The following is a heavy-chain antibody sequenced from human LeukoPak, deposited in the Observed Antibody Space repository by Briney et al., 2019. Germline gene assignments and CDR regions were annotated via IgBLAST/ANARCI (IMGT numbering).Heavy chain of an antibody. CDR3: ARGGIITSYAFEI. D-gene: IGHD3-10*01. J-gene: IGHJ3*02. V-gene: IGHV3-23*01. CDR1: GFTFTNYA. CDR2: IRSSGADT. Sequence: GGSLRLSCAASGFTFTNYAMSWVRQAPGKGLEWVSGIRSSGADTFYADSVKGRFTISRDNAKNSLYLQMDSLRAEDTAVYYCARGGIITSYAFEIWGQGAMVTVSS.